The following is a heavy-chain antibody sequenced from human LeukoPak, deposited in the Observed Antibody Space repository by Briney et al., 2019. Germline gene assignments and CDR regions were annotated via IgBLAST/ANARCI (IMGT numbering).Heavy chain of an antibody. CDR1: GFTFSSYA. CDR2: ISGSGGST. CDR3: AKDRSYYYDSSGYFDY. Sequence: GGSLSLSCAASGFTFSSYAMSWVRQAPGKGLEWVSAISGSGGSTYYADSVKGRFTISRDNSKNTLYLQMNSLRAEDTAVYYCAKDRSYYYDSSGYFDYWGQGTLVTVSS. V-gene: IGHV3-23*01. D-gene: IGHD3-22*01. J-gene: IGHJ4*02.